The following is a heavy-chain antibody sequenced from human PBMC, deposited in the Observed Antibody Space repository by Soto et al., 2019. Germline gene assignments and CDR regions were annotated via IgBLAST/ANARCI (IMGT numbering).Heavy chain of an antibody. D-gene: IGHD1-1*01. CDR2: VHSDGTTT. Sequence: EVQLVESGGGLVQPGESLRVSCAASGFTFDYYWMHWVRQAPGKGLVWVSRVHSDGTTTTYADSVKGRFTISRDNAENTVSLQMSSLRAEDTAIYFCARGYRGGFDLWGHGTVITVSS. CDR1: GFTFDYYW. V-gene: IGHV3-74*01. J-gene: IGHJ3*01. CDR3: ARGYRGGFDL.